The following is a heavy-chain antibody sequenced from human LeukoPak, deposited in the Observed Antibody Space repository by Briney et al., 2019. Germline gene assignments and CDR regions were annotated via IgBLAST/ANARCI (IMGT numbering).Heavy chain of an antibody. CDR1: GYTFTSYY. CDR2: INPNSGGT. CDR3: AREQWLVRGGGSGWFDP. J-gene: IGHJ5*02. Sequence: ASVKVSXKASGYTFTSYYMHWVRQAPGQGLEWMGWINPNSGGTNYAQKFQGRVTMTRDTSISTAYMELSRLRSDDTAVYYCAREQWLVRGGGSGWFDPWGQGTLVTVSS. D-gene: IGHD6-19*01. V-gene: IGHV1-2*02.